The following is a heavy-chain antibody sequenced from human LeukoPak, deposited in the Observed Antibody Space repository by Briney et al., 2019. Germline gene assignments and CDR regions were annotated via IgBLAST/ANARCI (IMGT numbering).Heavy chain of an antibody. CDR2: ISSSSSYI. Sequence: GGSLRLSCAASGFTFSSYSMNWVRQAPGKGLEGVSSISSSSSYIYYADSVKGRFTIPRDNATNSLYLQMNSLRAEDTAVYYCARDRDSSSWYVGGAFDIWGQGTMVTVSS. CDR3: ARDRDSSSWYVGGAFDI. V-gene: IGHV3-21*01. CDR1: GFTFSSYS. D-gene: IGHD6-13*01. J-gene: IGHJ3*02.